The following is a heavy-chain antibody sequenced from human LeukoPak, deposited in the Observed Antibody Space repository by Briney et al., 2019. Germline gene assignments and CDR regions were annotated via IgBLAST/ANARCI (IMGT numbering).Heavy chain of an antibody. D-gene: IGHD7-27*01. CDR1: GYTFTGYY. J-gene: IGHJ4*02. CDR2: INANTGVT. CDR3: ARDLNWGPDY. V-gene: IGHV1-2*02. Sequence: GASVKVSCKASGYTFTGYYIHWVRQAPGQGLEWMGWINANTGVTHYALKFQGRVTMTRDTSISTVYMDLSSLKSDDTAVYYCARDLNWGPDYWGQGTLVIVSS.